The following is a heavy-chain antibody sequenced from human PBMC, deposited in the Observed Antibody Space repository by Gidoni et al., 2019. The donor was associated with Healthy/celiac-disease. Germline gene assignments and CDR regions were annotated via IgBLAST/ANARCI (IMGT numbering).Heavy chain of an antibody. CDR1: GFTFSSYA. J-gene: IGHJ6*02. V-gene: IGHV3-48*03. Sequence: VQLVASGGGLVQPGWSLRLSCAASGFTFSSYAMNWVRQAPGKGLEWVSYIRSSGSTIYDADYGKGRFTIPRDNAKNSLYLKMNSLRAEDTAVYDCARDSGYSYGSYYYYGMDVWGQGTTVTVSS. D-gene: IGHD5-18*01. CDR2: IRSSGSTI. CDR3: ARDSGYSYGSYYYYGMDV.